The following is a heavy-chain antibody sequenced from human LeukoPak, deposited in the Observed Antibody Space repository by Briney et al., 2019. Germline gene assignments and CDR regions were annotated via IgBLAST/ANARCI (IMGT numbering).Heavy chain of an antibody. CDR2: LSGSGGST. D-gene: IGHD6-6*01. J-gene: IGHJ4*02. CDR1: GFTFSSYA. Sequence: GGSLRLSCAASGFTFSSYAMNWGRQAPGRGLEWVSVLSGSGGSTYYADSVKRSFTISSNNSKNTLYPQMTSMRAEDTAVYYCAKHLYISSSYYFDYWGQGTLVTVSS. V-gene: IGHV3-23*01. CDR3: AKHLYISSSYYFDY.